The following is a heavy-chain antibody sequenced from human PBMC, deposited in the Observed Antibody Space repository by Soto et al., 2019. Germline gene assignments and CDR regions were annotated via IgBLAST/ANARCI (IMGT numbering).Heavy chain of an antibody. CDR2: MSHSGGT. Sequence: QVQLQQWGAGLLKPSETLSLTCAVYGGFVSSGSYYWSWIRQPPGKGLEWIGEMSHSGGTHFNPSLKSRVTISVDTSKNQFSLKMSSVTAADTAVYYCARAPETPPIVRVVVPYFFDSWGQGTLVTVSS. J-gene: IGHJ4*02. V-gene: IGHV4-34*01. CDR3: ARAPETPPIVRVVVPYFFDS. CDR1: GGFVSSGSYY. D-gene: IGHD3-16*02.